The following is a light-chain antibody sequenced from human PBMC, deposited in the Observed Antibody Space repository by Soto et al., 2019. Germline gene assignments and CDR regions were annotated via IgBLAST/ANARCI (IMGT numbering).Light chain of an antibody. CDR1: QGISSY. CDR3: QQYSSWPFT. J-gene: IGKJ3*01. V-gene: IGKV1-8*01. CDR2: AAS. Sequence: AIRMTQSPSSLSASTGDRVTITCRASQGISSYLAWYQQKPGKAPKLLIYAASTLQSGVPSRFSGSGSGTDFTLTISCLQSEDFATYYCQQYSSWPFTFGPGTKVAIE.